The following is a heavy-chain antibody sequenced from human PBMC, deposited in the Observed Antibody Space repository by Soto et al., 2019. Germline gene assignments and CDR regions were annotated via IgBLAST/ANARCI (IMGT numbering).Heavy chain of an antibody. CDR1: SAPVSSTTYT. V-gene: IGHV4-39*07. Sequence: SETLSLTCTVSSAPVSSTTYTWGWIRQPPGKGLEWVASVYYGGRSYYNPSLNSRVTISVDTSKNQFSLKLSSVTAADTAVYYCASTAHSSGWYSGGFDYWGQGTLVTVSS. CDR3: ASTAHSSGWYSGGFDY. D-gene: IGHD6-19*01. J-gene: IGHJ4*02. CDR2: VYYGGRS.